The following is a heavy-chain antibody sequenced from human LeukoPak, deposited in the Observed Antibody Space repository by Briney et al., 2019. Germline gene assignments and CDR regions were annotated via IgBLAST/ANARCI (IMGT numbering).Heavy chain of an antibody. D-gene: IGHD5-12*01. V-gene: IGHV4-59*01. J-gene: IGHJ5*02. Sequence: SETLSLTCTVSGGSISSYYWSWIRQPPGKGLEWIGYIYYSGSTNYNPSLKSRVTISVDTSKNQFSLKLSSVTAADTAVYYCARAGMWLRFHWFDPWGQGTLVTVYS. CDR1: GGSISSYY. CDR2: IYYSGST. CDR3: ARAGMWLRFHWFDP.